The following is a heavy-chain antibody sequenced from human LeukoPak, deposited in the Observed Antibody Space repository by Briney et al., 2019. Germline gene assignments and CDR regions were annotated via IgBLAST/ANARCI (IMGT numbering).Heavy chain of an antibody. V-gene: IGHV4-34*01. D-gene: IGHD2-15*01. CDR2: INHSGST. J-gene: IGHJ4*02. CDR1: GGSFSGYY. CDR3: ASGDCSGGSCYSYY. Sequence: SEILSLTCAVYGGSFSGYYWSWIRQPPGKGLEWIGEINHSGSTNYNPSLKSRVTISVDTSKNQFSLKLSSVTAADTAVYYCASGDCSGGSCYSYYWGQGTLVTVPS.